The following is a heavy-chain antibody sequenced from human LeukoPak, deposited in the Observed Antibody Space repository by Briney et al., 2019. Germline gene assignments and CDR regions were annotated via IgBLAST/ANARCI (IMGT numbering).Heavy chain of an antibody. V-gene: IGHV4-59*01. CDR3: ARATRLTRYCSSTSCYPPSGLDV. CDR1: AGSISSYY. D-gene: IGHD2-2*01. J-gene: IGHJ6*02. CDR2: IYYSGST. Sequence: SETLSLTCTVSAGSISSYYWSWIRQPPGKGLEWIGYIYYSGSTNYNPSLKSRVTISVDTSKNQFSLKLSSVTAADTAVYYCARATRLTRYCSSTSCYPPSGLDVWGQGTTVTVSS.